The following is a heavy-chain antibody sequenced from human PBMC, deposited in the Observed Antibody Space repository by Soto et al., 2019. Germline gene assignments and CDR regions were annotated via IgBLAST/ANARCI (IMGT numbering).Heavy chain of an antibody. V-gene: IGHV1-69*13. D-gene: IGHD6-19*01. J-gene: IGHJ5*02. CDR3: ARVGSIAVAGQGVFWFDP. CDR1: GGTFSSYA. CDR2: IIPIFGTA. Sequence: SVKVSCKASGGTFSSYAISWVRQAPGQGLEWMGGIIPIFGTANYAQKFQGRVTITADESTSTAYMELSSLRSEDTAVYYCARVGSIAVAGQGVFWFDPWGQGTLVTGSS.